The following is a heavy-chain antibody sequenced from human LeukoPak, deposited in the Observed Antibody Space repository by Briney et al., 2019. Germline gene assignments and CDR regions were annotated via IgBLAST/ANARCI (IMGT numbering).Heavy chain of an antibody. V-gene: IGHV3-23*01. CDR2: ISGGGGIT. Sequence: TGGSLRLSCAASGFTFSGYAMSWVRQAPGKGLEWVSAISGGGGITYYADSVKGRFTISRDNSKNTLYLQMNSLRAEDTAVYYSARNYDSSGYYSPGGYWGQGTLVTVSS. CDR1: GFTFSGYA. CDR3: ARNYDSSGYYSPGGY. J-gene: IGHJ4*02. D-gene: IGHD3-22*01.